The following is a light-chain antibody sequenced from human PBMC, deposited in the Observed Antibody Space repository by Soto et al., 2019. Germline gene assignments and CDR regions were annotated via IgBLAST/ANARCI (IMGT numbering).Light chain of an antibody. V-gene: IGLV2-14*03. CDR2: DVT. CDR3: SSYTTSTIR. CDR1: SSD. Sequence: QSALTQPASVSGSPGQSMTISCTGTSSDVSWYQQHPGKAPKLMIYDVTYRPSGASNRFSGSKSGNTASLTISGLQAEDEADYYCSSYTTSTIRFGTGTKLTVL. J-gene: IGLJ1*01.